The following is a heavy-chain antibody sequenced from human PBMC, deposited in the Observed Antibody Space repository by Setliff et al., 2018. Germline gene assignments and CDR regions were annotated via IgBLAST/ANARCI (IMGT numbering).Heavy chain of an antibody. J-gene: IGHJ6*04. D-gene: IGHD3-9*01. CDR3: ARHALSFDSAWDV. Sequence: SETLSLTCSVSGASISNYYWSWIRQPPGKGLEWIGYIYSSGSTNYNPSLKSRVAISLDTSKNQFSLNLNSATAADTAVYYCARHALSFDSAWDVWGKGTTVTVSS. V-gene: IGHV4-59*08. CDR1: GASISNYY. CDR2: IYSSGST.